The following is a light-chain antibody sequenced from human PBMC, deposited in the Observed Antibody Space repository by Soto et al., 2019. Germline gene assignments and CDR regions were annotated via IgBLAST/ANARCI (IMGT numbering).Light chain of an antibody. J-gene: IGKJ1*01. Sequence: DVVMTQTPLSSPFTLGQPSSISCRASQSPVHNNGNTYLSWLHQRPGQPPRLLIYKISNRLSGVPDRFSGSGAGTEFTLKISRVEAEDVGVYYCMQATHFPRTFGQGTKVE. CDR1: QSPVHNNGNTY. CDR2: KIS. CDR3: MQATHFPRT. V-gene: IGKV2-24*01.